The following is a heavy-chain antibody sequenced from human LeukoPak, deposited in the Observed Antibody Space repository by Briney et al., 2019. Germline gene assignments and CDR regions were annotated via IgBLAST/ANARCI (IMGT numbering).Heavy chain of an antibody. CDR3: AHSYGDDFDY. CDR2: IYWTDDQ. D-gene: IGHD4-17*01. CDR1: GLSLSSSGVG. V-gene: IGHV2-5*01. J-gene: IGHJ4*02. Sequence: SGPTLVNPTQTLTLTCTCSGLSLSSSGVGVGWIRQPPGKALEWLALIYWTDDQRYSPSLKSRLTITKDTSKNQVVLTMTNMDPGDTATYFCAHSYGDDFDYWGQGTLVTVSS.